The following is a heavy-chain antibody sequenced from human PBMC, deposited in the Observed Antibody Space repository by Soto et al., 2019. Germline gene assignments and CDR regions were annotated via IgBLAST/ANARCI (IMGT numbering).Heavy chain of an antibody. CDR1: GYSFTSYG. D-gene: IGHD1-26*01. J-gene: IGHJ4*02. V-gene: IGHV1-18*01. CDR3: ARDRGSYALDY. CDR2: ISANTGNT. Sequence: QVQLVQSGAEVKKPGASVKVSCKASGYSFTSYGISWVRQAPGQGLEWMGWISANTGNTNDAQGRVTRTTDTSTSPAYMELRSLRSDDTAVYYCARDRGSYALDYWGQGTLVTVSS.